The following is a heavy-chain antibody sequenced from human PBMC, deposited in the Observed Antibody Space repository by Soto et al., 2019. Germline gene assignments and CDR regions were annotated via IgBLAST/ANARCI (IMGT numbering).Heavy chain of an antibody. Sequence: GGSLRLSCAASGFTVSSNYMSWVRQAPGKGLEWVSVIYSGGSTYYADSVKGRFTISRDNSKNTLYLQMNSPRAEDTAVYYCARDRSTIYAFDIWGQGTMVTVSS. V-gene: IGHV3-66*01. CDR1: GFTVSSNY. J-gene: IGHJ3*02. CDR3: ARDRSTIYAFDI. CDR2: IYSGGST. D-gene: IGHD3-3*01.